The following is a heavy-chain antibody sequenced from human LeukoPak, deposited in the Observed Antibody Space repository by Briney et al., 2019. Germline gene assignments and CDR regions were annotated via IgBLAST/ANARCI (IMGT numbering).Heavy chain of an antibody. CDR1: GFTFSSYS. CDR2: ISYDGSNQ. D-gene: IGHD2-2*01. CDR3: ARPYSTSWSSGWYFDL. J-gene: IGHJ2*01. V-gene: IGHV3-30-3*01. Sequence: GGSLRLSCAASGFTFSSYSMHWVRQAPGKGLEWLAIISYDGSNQYYGDSVKGRFTTSRDNSKNTLYLQMSSLRPGDTAVYYCARPYSTSWSSGWYFDLWGRGTLVSVSS.